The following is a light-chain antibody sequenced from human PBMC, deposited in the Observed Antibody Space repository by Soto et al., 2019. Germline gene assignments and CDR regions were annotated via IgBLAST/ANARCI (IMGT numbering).Light chain of an antibody. CDR1: ASNLGAKYA. Sequence: SVLTQPPSVSGAPGQRVTISCTGSASNLGAKYAVHWYQHLPGTAPKLLIYDNIHRPSGVPDRFSGSKSDTSASLAITGLQAEDEADYYCQSYATTLSGLVFGGGTKLTVL. J-gene: IGLJ3*02. CDR2: DNI. V-gene: IGLV1-40*01. CDR3: QSYATTLSGLV.